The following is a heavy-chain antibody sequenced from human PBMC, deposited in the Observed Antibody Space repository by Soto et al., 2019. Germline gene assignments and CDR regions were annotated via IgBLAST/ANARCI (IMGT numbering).Heavy chain of an antibody. J-gene: IGHJ4*02. CDR1: GGTFSSYA. Sequence: GASVKVSCKASGGTFSSYAISWLRQAPGQGLEWMGGIIPIFGTANYAQKFQGRVTITADESTSTAYMELSSLRSEDTAVYYCARDHYDSSGYPFDYWGQGTLVTVSS. D-gene: IGHD3-22*01. V-gene: IGHV1-69*13. CDR3: ARDHYDSSGYPFDY. CDR2: IIPIFGTA.